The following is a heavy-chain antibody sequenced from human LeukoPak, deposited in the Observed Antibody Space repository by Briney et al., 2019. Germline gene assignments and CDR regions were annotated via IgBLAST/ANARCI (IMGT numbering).Heavy chain of an antibody. V-gene: IGHV1-69*01. CDR1: GGTFSSYA. CDR2: INPIFGTA. J-gene: IGHJ4*02. D-gene: IGHD6-13*01. Sequence: GSSVKVSCKASGGTFSSYAISWVRQAPGQGLEWMGGINPIFGTANYAQKFQGRVTITADESTSTAYMELSSLRSEVRAVYYCARVLDSSSWYSDYWGQGTLVTVSS. CDR3: ARVLDSSSWYSDY.